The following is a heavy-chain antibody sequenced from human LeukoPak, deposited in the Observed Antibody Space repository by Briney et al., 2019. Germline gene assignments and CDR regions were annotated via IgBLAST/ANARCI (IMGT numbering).Heavy chain of an antibody. Sequence: ASVKVSCKASGYTFTSYGISWVRQAPGQGLEWMGWISAYNGNTNYAQKLQGRVTMTTDTSTSTAYMELRSLRSDDTAVYYCARGQRYFDWLLYAFDIWGQGTMVTVSS. J-gene: IGHJ3*02. CDR1: GYTFTSYG. V-gene: IGHV1-18*01. CDR3: ARGQRYFDWLLYAFDI. D-gene: IGHD3-9*01. CDR2: ISAYNGNT.